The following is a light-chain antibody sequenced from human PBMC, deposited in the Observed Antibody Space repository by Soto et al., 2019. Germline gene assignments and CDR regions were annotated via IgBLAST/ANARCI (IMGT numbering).Light chain of an antibody. Sequence: DIQMTQSPSSLSASVGDRVTITCRASQSISGYLNWYQKKSGQAPRLLMYAASSLQSGVPSRFSGSGSGTDFTLTISSLQPEDFATYYCQQNFNFPRTFGQGTKVDI. J-gene: IGKJ1*01. CDR3: QQNFNFPRT. CDR2: AAS. CDR1: QSISGY. V-gene: IGKV1-39*01.